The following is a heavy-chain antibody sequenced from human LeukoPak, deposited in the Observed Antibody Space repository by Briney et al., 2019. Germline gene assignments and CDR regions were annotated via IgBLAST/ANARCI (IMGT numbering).Heavy chain of an antibody. CDR1: RFTFSRYA. V-gene: IGHV3-23*01. J-gene: IGHJ4*02. CDR3: AKERDRRGYFDY. Sequence: RASLRLSCAPSRFTFSRYAMSWGPGAPGKGLEWVSAISGCGGGAYYADSVKGRFTISRDNSKNTLYLQMHSVRAEDTGVYYCAKERDRRGYFDYWGQGTLVTVSS. D-gene: IGHD2-15*01. CDR2: ISGCGGGA.